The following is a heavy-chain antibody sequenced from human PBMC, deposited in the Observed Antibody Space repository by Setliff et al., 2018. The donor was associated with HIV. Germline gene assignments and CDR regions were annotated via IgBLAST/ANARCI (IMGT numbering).Heavy chain of an antibody. CDR1: GGSISNDY. CDR2: IYYTGGT. CDR3: VAATVGETGYYGIDV. V-gene: IGHV4-59*12. D-gene: IGHD1-26*01. J-gene: IGHJ6*02. Sequence: SETLSLTCTVSGGSISNDYWHWIRQSPGRGLEWIGHIYYTGGTNYNPSLKSRVTISVDTSKNQFSLKLSSVTAADTAVYYWVAATVGETGYYGIDVWGPGTTVTVSS.